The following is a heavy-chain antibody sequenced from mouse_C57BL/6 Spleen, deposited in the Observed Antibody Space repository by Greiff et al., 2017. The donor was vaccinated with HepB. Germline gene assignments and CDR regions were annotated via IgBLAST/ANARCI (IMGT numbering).Heavy chain of an antibody. CDR2: IYPGSGST. Sequence: QVQLQQPGAELVKPGASVKMSCKASGYTFTSSWITWVKQRPGQGLERIGDIYPGSGSTNYNEKFKSKATLTVDTSSSTAYMQLSSLTSEDSAVYYCAYYDYDVGFAYWGQGTLVTVSA. D-gene: IGHD2-4*01. CDR3: AYYDYDVGFAY. V-gene: IGHV1-55*01. J-gene: IGHJ3*01. CDR1: GYTFTSSW.